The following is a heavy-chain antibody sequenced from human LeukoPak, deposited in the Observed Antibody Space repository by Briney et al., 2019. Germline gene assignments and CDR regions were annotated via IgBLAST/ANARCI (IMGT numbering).Heavy chain of an antibody. J-gene: IGHJ2*01. CDR3: ARHQGVVDL. D-gene: IGHD3-3*01. V-gene: IGHV4-34*01. CDR2: INHSGST. Sequence: SETLSLTCTASGAFFSRYYWNWIRQPPGKGLEWIGEINHSGSTNYNPSLKSRVTISVDTSKNQFSLKLSSVTVADTAVYYCARHQGVVDLWGRGSLVTVSS. CDR1: GAFFSRYY.